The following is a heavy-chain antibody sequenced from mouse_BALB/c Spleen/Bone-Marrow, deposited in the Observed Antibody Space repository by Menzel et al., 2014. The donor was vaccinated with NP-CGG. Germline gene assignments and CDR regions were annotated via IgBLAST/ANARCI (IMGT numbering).Heavy chain of an antibody. V-gene: IGHV5-17*02. CDR2: ISSGSSPI. CDR3: TRGGNWEDFDY. D-gene: IGHD4-1*01. J-gene: IGHJ2*01. CDR1: GFTFSSSG. Sequence: EVKLMESGGGLVQPGGSRKLSCAASGFTFSSSGMHWVRQAPEKGLEWVAYISSGSSPIFYADTVKGRFTISRDNPKNTLCLQMTRLRSEDTAMYYCTRGGNWEDFDYWGQGTTLTVSS.